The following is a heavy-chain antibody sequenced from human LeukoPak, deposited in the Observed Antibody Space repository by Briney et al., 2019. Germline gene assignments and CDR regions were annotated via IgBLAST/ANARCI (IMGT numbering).Heavy chain of an antibody. CDR3: VKDGDDSGWNYFDY. CDR2: ISYDGRNK. V-gene: IGHV3-30*18. D-gene: IGHD6-19*01. CDR1: GFTFSNYG. Sequence: QPGGSLRLSCAASGFTFSNYGMHWVRQAPGKGLEWVAVISYDGRNKYYADSVKGRFTISRDNSQNTLSLQMNSLRAEDTAVYYCVKDGDDSGWNYFDYWGQGTLVTVSS. J-gene: IGHJ4*02.